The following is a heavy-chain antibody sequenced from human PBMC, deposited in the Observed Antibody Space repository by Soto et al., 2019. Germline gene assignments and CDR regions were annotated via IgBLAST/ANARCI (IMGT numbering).Heavy chain of an antibody. CDR3: AKGSSPYYYFYGVDV. D-gene: IGHD3-10*01. CDR1: GFTFSSYA. V-gene: IGHV3-30*04. CDR2: ISYDGTDT. Sequence: LRLSCSASGFTFSSYAMHWVRQAPGKGLEWVAVISYDGTDTYYAESVKGRFTISRDSSKNTLYLQISSLRADDTAVYYCAKGSSPYYYFYGVDVWGHGTTVTVSS. J-gene: IGHJ6*02.